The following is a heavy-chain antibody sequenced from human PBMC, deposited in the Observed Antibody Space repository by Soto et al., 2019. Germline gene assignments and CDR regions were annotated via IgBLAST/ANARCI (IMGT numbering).Heavy chain of an antibody. CDR3: AREVSSMVRGPRDYYYGMDV. J-gene: IGHJ6*02. Sequence: ASVKVSCKASGGTFSSYAISWVRQAPGQGLEWMGGIIPIFGTANYAQKFQGRVTITADESTSTAYMELSSLRSEDTAVYYCAREVSSMVRGPRDYYYGMDVWGQGTTVTVSS. D-gene: IGHD3-10*01. V-gene: IGHV1-69*13. CDR2: IIPIFGTA. CDR1: GGTFSSYA.